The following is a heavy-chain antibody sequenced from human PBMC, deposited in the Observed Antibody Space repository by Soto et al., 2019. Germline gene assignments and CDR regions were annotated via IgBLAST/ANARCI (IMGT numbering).Heavy chain of an antibody. Sequence: SVKVSCKASGGTFSSYAISWVRQAPGQGLEWMGGIIPIFGTANYAQKFQGRVTITADESTSTAYMELSSLRSEDTAVYYCASDGSGNVPGYYYGMDVWGQGATVTVSS. CDR3: ASDGSGNVPGYYYGMDV. CDR1: GGTFSSYA. CDR2: IIPIFGTA. D-gene: IGHD3-10*01. V-gene: IGHV1-69*13. J-gene: IGHJ6*02.